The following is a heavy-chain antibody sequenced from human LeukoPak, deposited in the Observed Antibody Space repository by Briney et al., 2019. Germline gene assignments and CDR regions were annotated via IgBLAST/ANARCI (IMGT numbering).Heavy chain of an antibody. Sequence: SETLSLTCTVSGGSISSYYWSWIRQPPGKGLEWIGYIYYSGSTNYNPSLRSRVTISVDTSKNQFSLKLSSVTAADTAVYYCAREREMATGYFDYWGQGTLVTVSS. CDR3: AREREMATGYFDY. J-gene: IGHJ4*02. CDR1: GGSISSYY. D-gene: IGHD5-24*01. V-gene: IGHV4-59*01. CDR2: IYYSGST.